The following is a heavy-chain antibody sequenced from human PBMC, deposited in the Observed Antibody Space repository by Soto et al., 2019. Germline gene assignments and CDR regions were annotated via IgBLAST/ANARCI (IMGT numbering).Heavy chain of an antibody. CDR2: ISYDGSNK. CDR3: AKASLAVAGLIGY. CDR1: GFTFSSYG. V-gene: IGHV3-30*18. D-gene: IGHD6-19*01. Sequence: GGSLRLSCAASGFTFSSYGMHWVRQAPGKGLEWVAVISYDGSNKYYADSVKGRFTISRDSSKNTLYLQMNSLRAEDTAVYYCAKASLAVAGLIGYWGQGTLVTVSS. J-gene: IGHJ4*02.